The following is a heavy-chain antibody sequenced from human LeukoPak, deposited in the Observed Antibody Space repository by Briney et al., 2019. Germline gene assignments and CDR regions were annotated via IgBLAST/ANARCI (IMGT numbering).Heavy chain of an antibody. Sequence: GASVKVSCKASGFTFTSYYMHWVRQAPGQGLEWMGWINPKSGGTNYAQKFQGRVTMTRDTYISTAYMELSRLRSDDTAVYYCARLGVHSGYPVGFDYWGQGTLVTVSS. CDR2: INPKSGGT. CDR1: GFTFTSYY. CDR3: ARLGVHSGYPVGFDY. J-gene: IGHJ4*02. D-gene: IGHD3-22*01. V-gene: IGHV1-2*02.